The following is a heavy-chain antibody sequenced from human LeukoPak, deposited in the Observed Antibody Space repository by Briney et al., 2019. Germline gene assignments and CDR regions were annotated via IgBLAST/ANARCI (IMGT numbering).Heavy chain of an antibody. Sequence: ASVKVSCKASGYIFTDYYMHWVRQAPGQGLEWMGWINPNSGGTNYAQKFQGRVTMTRDTSISTAYMELSRLRSDDTAVYYCARDTYYYYYYMDVWGKGTTVTVSS. CDR2: INPNSGGT. V-gene: IGHV1-2*02. J-gene: IGHJ6*03. CDR3: ARDTYYYYYYMDV. CDR1: GYIFTDYY.